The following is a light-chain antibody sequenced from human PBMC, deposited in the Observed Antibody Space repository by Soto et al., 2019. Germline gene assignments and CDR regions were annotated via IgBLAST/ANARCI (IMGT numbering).Light chain of an antibody. CDR1: QSVSSSY. J-gene: IGKJ4*01. V-gene: IGKV3-20*01. Sequence: EIVVTQSPGTLSLSPGERATLSCRASQSVSSSYLAWYQQKPGQAPRLLIYGASSRATGIPDRFSGSGSGTDFTLTISGLEPEDFAVYYCQQYGSSPLTFGGGTKVEIK. CDR2: GAS. CDR3: QQYGSSPLT.